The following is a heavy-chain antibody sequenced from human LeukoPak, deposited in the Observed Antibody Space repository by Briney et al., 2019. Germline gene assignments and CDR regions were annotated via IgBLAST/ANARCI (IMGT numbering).Heavy chain of an antibody. CDR3: ARRGGIADFDY. J-gene: IGHJ4*02. CDR1: GGSISSYY. Sequence: ETLSLTCTVSGGSISSYYWSWIRQPPGKGLEWIGYIYTSGSTNYNPSLKSRVTISVDTSKNQFSLKLSSVTAADTAVYYCARRGGIADFDYWGQGTLVTVSS. V-gene: IGHV4-4*09. D-gene: IGHD2-15*01. CDR2: IYTSGST.